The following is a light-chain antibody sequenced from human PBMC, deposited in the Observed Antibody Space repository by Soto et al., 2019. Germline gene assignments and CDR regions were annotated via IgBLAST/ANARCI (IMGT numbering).Light chain of an antibody. V-gene: IGKV1-39*01. J-gene: IGKJ1*01. CDR3: QQTYSTPGT. CDR1: QTIQTY. CDR2: AAS. Sequence: DIQMTQSPSPLSASVGDSVTITCRASQTIQTYLSWYRYKPGRAPELLIYAASRLQTGVPSRFSGSGSGTYFILSISNLRPEDFATYYCQQTYSTPGTFGQGTKVEVK.